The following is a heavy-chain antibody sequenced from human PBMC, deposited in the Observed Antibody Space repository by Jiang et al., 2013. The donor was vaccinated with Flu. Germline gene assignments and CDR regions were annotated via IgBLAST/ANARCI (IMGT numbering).Heavy chain of an antibody. CDR1: GYTFTNYG. J-gene: IGHJ4*02. Sequence: SVKVSCKTSGYTFTNYGISWVRQVPGRGLEWMGWISTYSGHTDYEQNFQGRVVMTTDTSTSTAYMELRSLRSDDTGVYFCAREGYREIDNWGQGTPVTVSA. CDR3: AREGYREIDN. V-gene: IGHV1-18*04. D-gene: IGHD3-16*02. CDR2: ISTYSGHT.